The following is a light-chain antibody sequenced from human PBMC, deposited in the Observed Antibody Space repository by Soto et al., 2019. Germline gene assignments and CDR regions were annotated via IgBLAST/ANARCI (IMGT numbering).Light chain of an antibody. Sequence: QSALTQPASVSGSPGQSITISCTGTSSDVGGYNYVSWYQQHPGKAPKLMIYDVSNRPSGVSSRFSGSKSGNTASLTISGLQAEYEADYYCTSYTTTSTLRVFGGGTKVTVL. CDR1: SSDVGGYNY. V-gene: IGLV2-14*01. CDR3: TSYTTTSTLRV. CDR2: DVS. J-gene: IGLJ3*02.